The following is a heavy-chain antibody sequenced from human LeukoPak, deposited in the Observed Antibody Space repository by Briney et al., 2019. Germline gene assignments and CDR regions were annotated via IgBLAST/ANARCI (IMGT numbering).Heavy chain of an antibody. Sequence: SETLSLTCTVFGGSISSYDWSWIRQPPGKGLEWIGYFYYSGSTNYNPSLKSRVTISVDTSKNQFSLKLSSVTTADTAVYYCARVGVGKGSYSWDAFDIWGQGTMVTVSS. CDR3: ARVGVGKGSYSWDAFDI. J-gene: IGHJ3*02. CDR1: GGSISSYD. CDR2: FYYSGST. V-gene: IGHV4-59*01. D-gene: IGHD1-26*01.